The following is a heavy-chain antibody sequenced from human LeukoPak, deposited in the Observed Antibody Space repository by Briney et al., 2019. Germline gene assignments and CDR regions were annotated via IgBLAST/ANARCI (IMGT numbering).Heavy chain of an antibody. V-gene: IGHV3-30*02. D-gene: IGHD2-2*01. Sequence: GGSLRLSCAASGFTFSSYGMHWVRQAPGKGLKWVAFIRYDGSDKYYGDSVKGRFTISRDNSKITLYLQMNGLRAEDTALFYCAKAVVVVPAATPFDYWGLGTLVTVSS. CDR2: IRYDGSDK. CDR1: GFTFSSYG. CDR3: AKAVVVVPAATPFDY. J-gene: IGHJ4*02.